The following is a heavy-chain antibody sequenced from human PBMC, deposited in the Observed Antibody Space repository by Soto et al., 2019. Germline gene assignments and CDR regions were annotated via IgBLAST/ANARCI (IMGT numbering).Heavy chain of an antibody. CDR2: ISVSGGST. CDR3: AKDLAGIAAAGSSFDY. V-gene: IGHV3-23*01. J-gene: IGHJ4*02. Sequence: EVQLLESGGGLVQPGGSLRLSCAASGFTFSSYAMSWVRQAPGKGLEWVSAISVSGGSTYYADSVKGRFTISRDNAKNTLYLQMISPTAEDTAIYFCAKDLAGIAAAGSSFDYWGQGTLVTVSP. D-gene: IGHD6-13*01. CDR1: GFTFSSYA.